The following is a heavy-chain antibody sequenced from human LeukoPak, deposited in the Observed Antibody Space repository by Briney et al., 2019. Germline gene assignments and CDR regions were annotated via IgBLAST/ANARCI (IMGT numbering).Heavy chain of an antibody. J-gene: IGHJ4*02. D-gene: IGHD6-19*01. CDR2: IYLGDSDT. V-gene: IGHV5-51*01. CDR3: ARHPSYTRGWPLDY. CDR1: GFTSTNSW. Sequence: GESLKISCKGSGFTSTNSWIAWVRQVPGKGLEWMCIIYLGDSDTRYSPSFQGQVTISADKSITTAYLQWSSLKASDTAIYYCARHPSYTRGWPLDYWGQGTLVTVSS.